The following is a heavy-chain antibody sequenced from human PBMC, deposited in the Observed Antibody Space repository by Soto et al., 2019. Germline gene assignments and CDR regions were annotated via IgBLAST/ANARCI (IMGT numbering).Heavy chain of an antibody. J-gene: IGHJ4*02. CDR2: ISPESDKA. Sequence: VQLVQSGAEVKKPGASVSVSCKASGYTFTSFGLSWVRQAPGQGPEWMGWISPESDKATYAHKFQGRITMTTDTSTTTAYMDVRSLRSDDTAVYYCTGYLFFISPSTVTTDAYWGQGTLVSVS. D-gene: IGHD4-17*01. CDR3: TGYLFFISPSTVTTDAY. V-gene: IGHV1-18*01. CDR1: GYTFTSFG.